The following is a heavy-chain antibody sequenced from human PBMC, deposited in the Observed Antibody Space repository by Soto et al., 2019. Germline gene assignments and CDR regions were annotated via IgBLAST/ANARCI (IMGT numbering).Heavy chain of an antibody. CDR2: INPNSGGT. CDR3: ARALWYYDILTGYSDGYFDY. Sequence: VASVRVSWQASGYTFTGYYMHWVRQAPGQGLEWMGWINPNSGGTNYAQKFQGWVTMTRDTSISTAYMELSRLRSDDTAVYYCARALWYYDILTGYSDGYFDYWAQGTLLTVSS. CDR1: GYTFTGYY. D-gene: IGHD3-9*01. J-gene: IGHJ4*02. V-gene: IGHV1-2*04.